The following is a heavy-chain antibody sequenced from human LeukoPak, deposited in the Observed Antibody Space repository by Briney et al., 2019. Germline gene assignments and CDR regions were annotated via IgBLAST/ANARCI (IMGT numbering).Heavy chain of an antibody. V-gene: IGHV3-48*01. CDR1: GFTFSSYS. Sequence: PGGSLRLSCAASGFTFSSYSMNWVRQAPGKGLEGVSYISSSSSTMYYADSVKGRFTISRDNAKNSLYLQMNSLRAEDTAVYYCARDSVYSYGIYFDYWGQGTLVTVSS. CDR2: ISSSSSTM. CDR3: ARDSVYSYGIYFDY. D-gene: IGHD5-18*01. J-gene: IGHJ4*02.